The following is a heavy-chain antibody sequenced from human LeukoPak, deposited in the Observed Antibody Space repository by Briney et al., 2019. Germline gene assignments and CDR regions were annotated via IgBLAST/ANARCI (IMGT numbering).Heavy chain of an antibody. V-gene: IGHV3-23*01. CDR1: GFTFSNYG. Sequence: GGSLRLSCAASGFTFSNYGMSWVRQAPGKGLEWVSAISGSGSSTYYADSVKGRFTISRDNSKNTLYLQMNSLRAEDTAFYYCAKAGPPRYCSSTSCYTPNQYYFDYWGQGALVTVS. D-gene: IGHD2-2*02. J-gene: IGHJ4*02. CDR3: AKAGPPRYCSSTSCYTPNQYYFDY. CDR2: ISGSGSST.